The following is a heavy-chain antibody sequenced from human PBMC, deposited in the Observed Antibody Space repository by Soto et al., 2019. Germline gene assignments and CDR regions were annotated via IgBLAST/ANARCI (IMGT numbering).Heavy chain of an antibody. Sequence: QVRLQESGPGLVKPSETLSLTCTVSGDSISAFHWSWIRQPPGKGLEWIGYISYSGSTNYNPSLKSRVTTSVDTSKNQFSLKLRSVTAADTAVYFCARHFFNYERHWFDPWGQGTLVTVSS. V-gene: IGHV4-59*08. J-gene: IGHJ5*02. D-gene: IGHD4-4*01. CDR2: ISYSGST. CDR1: GDSISAFH. CDR3: ARHFFNYERHWFDP.